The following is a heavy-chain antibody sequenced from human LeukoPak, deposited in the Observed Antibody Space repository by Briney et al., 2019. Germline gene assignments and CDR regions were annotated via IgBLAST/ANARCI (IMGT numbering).Heavy chain of an antibody. J-gene: IGHJ3*02. CDR1: GLTFSSYG. V-gene: IGHV3-23*01. CDR2: ISGSGDST. CDR3: AKVTGSGSYLADAFDI. Sequence: PGGSLRLSCAASGLTFSSYGMNWVRQAPGKGLEWVSRISGSGDSTYHADSVRGRFTVSRDNSRNTLYLQMKSLRAEDTAVYYCAKVTGSGSYLADAFDIWGHGTVVSVSS. D-gene: IGHD3-10*01.